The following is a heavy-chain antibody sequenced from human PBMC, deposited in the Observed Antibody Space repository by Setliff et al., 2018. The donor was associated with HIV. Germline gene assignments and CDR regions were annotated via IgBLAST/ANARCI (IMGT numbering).Heavy chain of an antibody. CDR3: ARHRQGLTGSTPGYYMDV. D-gene: IGHD1-7*01. CDR1: GGSFSNSYYF. Sequence: SETLSLTCNVSGGSFSNSYYFWGWIRQPPGKGLEWIGSISYSGSTYYNPSLKSRVTMSVDTSKNQFSLKLCSVTAADTAVYYCARHRQGLTGSTPGYYMDVWGKGTTVTVSS. J-gene: IGHJ6*03. V-gene: IGHV4-39*01. CDR2: ISYSGST.